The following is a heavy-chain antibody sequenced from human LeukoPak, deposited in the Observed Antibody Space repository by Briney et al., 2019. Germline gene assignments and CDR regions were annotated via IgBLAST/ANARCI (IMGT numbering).Heavy chain of an antibody. CDR2: INAGNGNT. CDR3: ARDLGDNWFDP. D-gene: IGHD3-10*01. CDR1: GYTFTSYA. V-gene: IGHV1-3*01. Sequence: GASVKVSCKASGYTFTSYAMHWMRQAPGQRLEWMGWINAGNGNTKYSQKFQGRVTITRDTSASTAYMELSSLRSEDMAVYYCARDLGDNWFDPWGQGTLVTVSS. J-gene: IGHJ5*02.